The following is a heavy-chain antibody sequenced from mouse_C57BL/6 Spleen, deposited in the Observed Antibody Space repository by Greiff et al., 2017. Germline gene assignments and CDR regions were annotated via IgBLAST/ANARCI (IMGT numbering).Heavy chain of an antibody. V-gene: IGHV1-54*01. CDR1: GYAFTNYL. J-gene: IGHJ4*01. Sequence: QVQLKESGAELVRPGTSVKVSCKASGYAFTNYLIEWVKQRPGQGLEWIGVINPGSGGTNYNEKFKGKATLTADKSSSTAYMQLSSLTSEDSAVYFCARRFYGSSHYYAMDYWGQGTSVTVSS. D-gene: IGHD1-1*01. CDR2: INPGSGGT. CDR3: ARRFYGSSHYYAMDY.